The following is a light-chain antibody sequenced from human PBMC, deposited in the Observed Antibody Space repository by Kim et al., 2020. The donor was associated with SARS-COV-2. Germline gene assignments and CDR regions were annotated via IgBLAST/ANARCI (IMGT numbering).Light chain of an antibody. CDR3: QQYCSNPRT. J-gene: IGKJ1*01. V-gene: IGKV4-1*01. CDR2: WAS. Sequence: PTIKCNYSQTVLCSADNNNFLAWYQQKPGQCPKLLINWASTRDSGVPDRFSGSGSGTDFTLTISSLQAEDVAVYYCQQYCSNPRTFGQGTKVDIK. CDR1: QTVLCSADNNNF.